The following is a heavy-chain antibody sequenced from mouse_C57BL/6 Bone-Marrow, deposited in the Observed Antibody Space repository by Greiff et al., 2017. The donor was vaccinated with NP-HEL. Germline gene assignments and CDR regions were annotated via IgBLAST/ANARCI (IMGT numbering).Heavy chain of an antibody. D-gene: IGHD1-1*01. CDR1: GYTFTSYW. CDR2: IYPGSGST. V-gene: IGHV1-55*01. Sequence: QVQLQQPGAELVKPGASVKMSCKASGYTFTSYWITWVKQRPGQGLEWIGDIYPGSGSTNSNEKFKSKATLTVDTATSTAYMQLSSRTSEASAVYYCAIGSSYAMDYWGQGTSVTVSS. J-gene: IGHJ4*01. CDR3: AIGSSYAMDY.